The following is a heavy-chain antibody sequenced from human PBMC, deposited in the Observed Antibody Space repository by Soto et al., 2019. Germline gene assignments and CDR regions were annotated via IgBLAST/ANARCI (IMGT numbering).Heavy chain of an antibody. Sequence: QVQLQESGPGLVKPSETLSLTCTVSGGYISSYYWSWIRQPPGKGLEWIRYIDYSGRTNYNPTLKSPVIKTVDTSKNRLSLNRTSVTAAVTAVYYCAIARRGSRPSGTFEYGGQGALVTVTS. V-gene: IGHV4-59*01. CDR3: AIARRGSRPSGTFEY. CDR1: GGYISSYY. D-gene: IGHD2-15*01. CDR2: IDYSGRT. J-gene: IGHJ4*02.